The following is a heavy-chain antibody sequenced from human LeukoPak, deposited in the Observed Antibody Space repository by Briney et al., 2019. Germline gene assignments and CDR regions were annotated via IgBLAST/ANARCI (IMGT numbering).Heavy chain of an antibody. D-gene: IGHD6-6*01. V-gene: IGHV3-74*01. CDR1: GFTFSNYW. CDR2: INSDGSST. J-gene: IGHJ4*02. CDR3: AREYSSSRYFDY. Sequence: GGSLRLSCVASGFTFSNYWMHWVRQAPGKGLVWVSRINSDGSSTTYADSVKGRFTISRDNAENTLYLQMNSLRAEDTAVYYCAREYSSSRYFDYWGQGTLVTVAS.